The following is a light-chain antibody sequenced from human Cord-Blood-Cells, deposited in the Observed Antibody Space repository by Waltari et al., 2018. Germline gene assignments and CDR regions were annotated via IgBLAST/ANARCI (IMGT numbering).Light chain of an antibody. CDR3: CSYAGSSTFVV. Sequence: QSALPQPASVSGSPGQSITLSCTGTSSAVGSYNLVSWYQQHPGEAPKLMIYEGSKRPSGVSNRFSGSKSGNTASLTISGLQAEDEADYYCCSYAGSSTFVVFGGGTKLTVL. CDR2: EGS. V-gene: IGLV2-23*03. J-gene: IGLJ2*01. CDR1: SSAVGSYNL.